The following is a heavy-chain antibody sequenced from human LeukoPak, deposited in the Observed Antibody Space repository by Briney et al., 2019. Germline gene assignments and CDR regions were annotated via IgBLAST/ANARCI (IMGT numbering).Heavy chain of an antibody. CDR3: AKGYWSGYSFDNWFDP. J-gene: IGHJ5*02. CDR1: GFTFSDYG. V-gene: IGHV3-30*02. Sequence: GGSLRLSCAASGFTFSDYGMHWVRQAPGKGLEWVAFIRYDGSNKYYADSVKGRFTISRDNSKNTLYLQMNTLRGEDTAVYFCAKGYWSGYSFDNWFDPWGQGTLVTVSS. D-gene: IGHD3-3*01. CDR2: IRYDGSNK.